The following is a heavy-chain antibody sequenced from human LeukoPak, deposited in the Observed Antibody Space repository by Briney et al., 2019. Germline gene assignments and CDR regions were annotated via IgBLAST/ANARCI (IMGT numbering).Heavy chain of an antibody. CDR1: GGSISSISSNNYH. Sequence: SETLSLTCIVSGGSISSISSNNYHWGWIRQPPGKGLEWIGSIYYSGSTYYNPSLKSRVTISVDTSKNQFSLKLSSVTAADTAVYYCASGRIAARPGYWGQGTLVTVSS. D-gene: IGHD6-6*01. CDR2: IYYSGST. J-gene: IGHJ4*02. CDR3: ASGRIAARPGY. V-gene: IGHV4-39*01.